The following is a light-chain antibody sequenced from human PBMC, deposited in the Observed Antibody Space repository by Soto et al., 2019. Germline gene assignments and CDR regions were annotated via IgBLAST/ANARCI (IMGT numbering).Light chain of an antibody. CDR1: QGIYDY. CDR2: GAS. Sequence: DIQMTQSPSSLSASIGDTVTITCRVSQGIYDYLAWFQQKPGEVPRLLIFGASAVQSGVPSRFSGGGSGTGFTLTITNLQPEDVATYYCHTYDSSPSWTFGQGTRVEI. CDR3: HTYDSSPSWT. J-gene: IGKJ1*01. V-gene: IGKV1-27*01.